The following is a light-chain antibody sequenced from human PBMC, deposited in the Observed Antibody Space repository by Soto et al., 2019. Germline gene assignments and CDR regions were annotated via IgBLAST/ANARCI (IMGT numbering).Light chain of an antibody. CDR1: QSGSGY. CDR3: QQRDRWPPIFT. CDR2: DPS. V-gene: IGKV3-11*01. Sequence: EIVLTQSPATLSLSPGERATLSCRASQSGSGYLAWYQQKPGQAPRLLIYDPSNRAAGIPARLSGSGSGTDCTLSVSSLAPEDFAVYSWQQRDRWPPIFTFGPGATVDFK. J-gene: IGKJ3*01.